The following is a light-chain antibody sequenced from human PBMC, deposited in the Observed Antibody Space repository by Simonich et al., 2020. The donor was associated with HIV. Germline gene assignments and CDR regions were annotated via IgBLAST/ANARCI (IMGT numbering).Light chain of an antibody. J-gene: IGKJ3*01. Sequence: EIVLTQSPATLSLSPGERATLSCRAHQSVSSYLAWYQQNPGQAPRRLIYDASNRATGIPARFSGSGSGTDFTLTISSLEPEDFAVYFCQQRSNWPTFTFGPGTKVDIK. CDR2: DAS. CDR3: QQRSNWPTFT. V-gene: IGKV3-11*01. CDR1: QSVSSY.